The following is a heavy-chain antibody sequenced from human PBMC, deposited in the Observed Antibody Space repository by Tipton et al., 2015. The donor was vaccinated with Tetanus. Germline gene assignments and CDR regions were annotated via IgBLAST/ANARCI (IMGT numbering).Heavy chain of an antibody. J-gene: IGHJ4*02. CDR1: GFTFSSYA. Sequence: SLRLSCAASGFTFSSYAMSWVRQAPGKGLEWVSSISSSSSYIYYADSVKGRFTISRDNAKNSLYLQMNSLRAEDTAVYYCARPNGYEEFDYWGQGTLVTVSS. V-gene: IGHV3-21*01. CDR3: ARPNGYEEFDY. CDR2: ISSSSSYI. D-gene: IGHD5-12*01.